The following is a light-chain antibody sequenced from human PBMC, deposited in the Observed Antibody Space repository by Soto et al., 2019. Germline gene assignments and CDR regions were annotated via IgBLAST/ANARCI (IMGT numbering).Light chain of an antibody. CDR3: AAWDDSLNGHYV. CDR2: STR. CDR1: TSNIGRNT. Sequence: QSAPTQPPSASGAPGQKVTISCSGSTSNIGRNTVNWYQQLPGATPKLLIYSTRDRASGVPDRFSGSKSGTSASLEISGVQSGDEADYYCAAWDDSLNGHYVFGTGTKVTVL. J-gene: IGLJ1*01. V-gene: IGLV1-44*01.